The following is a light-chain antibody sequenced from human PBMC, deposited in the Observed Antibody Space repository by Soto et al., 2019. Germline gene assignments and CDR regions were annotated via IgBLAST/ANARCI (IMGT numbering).Light chain of an antibody. J-gene: IGKJ4*01. V-gene: IGKV3-20*01. CDR2: GAS. CDR1: QSVSSSY. Sequence: EIVLTQSPGTLTLPPWQKNTFSCRASQSVSSSYLAWYQQRPGQAPRLLIYGASSRATGIPDRFSGSGSGTDFTLTISILEPEDFAVYYCQQYGSSPALTFGGGTKVDIK. CDR3: QQYGSSPALT.